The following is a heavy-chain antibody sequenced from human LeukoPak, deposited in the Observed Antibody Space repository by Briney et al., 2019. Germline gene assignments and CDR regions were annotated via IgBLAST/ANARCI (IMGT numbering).Heavy chain of an antibody. CDR1: GFXFSSYG. J-gene: IGHJ6*02. CDR2: ISYDGSNK. CDR3: AKDQAYYYGSGSPRNYYYYGMDV. Sequence: PGGSLRLSCAASGFXFSSYGIHWVRQAPGKGLEWVAVISYDGSNKYYADSVKGRFTISRDNSKNTLYLQMNSLRAEDTAVYYCAKDQAYYYGSGSPRNYYYYGMDVWGQGTTVTVSS. V-gene: IGHV3-30*18. D-gene: IGHD3-10*01.